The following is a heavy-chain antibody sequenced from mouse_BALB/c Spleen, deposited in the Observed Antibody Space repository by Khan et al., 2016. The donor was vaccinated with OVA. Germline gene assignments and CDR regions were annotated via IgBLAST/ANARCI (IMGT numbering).Heavy chain of an antibody. CDR1: GFTFSSYS. CDR3: ASHLTGSFAY. Sequence: EVELVESGGDLVKPGGSLKLSCAASGFTFSSYSMSWVRQTPDKRLEWVATISSGGDYTYYPDSVKGRFTIYRDNAKNTLYLQMSSLKSEDTAMYYCASHLTGSFAYWGQVTLVTVSA. V-gene: IGHV5-6*01. CDR2: ISSGGDYT. D-gene: IGHD4-1*01. J-gene: IGHJ3*01.